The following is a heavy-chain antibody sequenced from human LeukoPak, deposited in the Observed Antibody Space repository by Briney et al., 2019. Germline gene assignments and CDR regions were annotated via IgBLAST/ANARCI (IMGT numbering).Heavy chain of an antibody. D-gene: IGHD6-6*01. CDR1: GGSFSGYY. CDR3: ARHTYARPFDS. V-gene: IGHV4-34*01. CDR2: INHSGST. J-gene: IGHJ4*02. Sequence: SETLSLTCAVYGGSFSGYYWSWIRQPPGKGLEWIGEINHSGSTNYNPSLKSRATISLDTSKNQFSLKVSSVTAADTAIYYCARHTYARPFDSWGQGTLVTVSS.